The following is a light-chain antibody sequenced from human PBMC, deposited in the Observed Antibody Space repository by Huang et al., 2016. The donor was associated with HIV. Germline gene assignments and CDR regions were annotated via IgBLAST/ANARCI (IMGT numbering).Light chain of an antibody. Sequence: EIVMTQSPATLSVSTGERVTISCRASQSVSIDLAWDQQKPGQAPRLVIYGSSTRDTVIPTRFIGSDSGTEFTLTISSLQSEDFAVYYCQQYNNWPPLTFGGGTKVEIK. V-gene: IGKV3-15*01. CDR2: GSS. CDR3: QQYNNWPPLT. CDR1: QSVSID. J-gene: IGKJ4*01.